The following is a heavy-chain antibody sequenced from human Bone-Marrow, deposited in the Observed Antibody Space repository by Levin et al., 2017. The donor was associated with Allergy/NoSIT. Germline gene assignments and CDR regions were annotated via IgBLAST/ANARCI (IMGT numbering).Heavy chain of an antibody. J-gene: IGHJ3*02. CDR2: ISGTTGRA. CDR3: ANPFRSVEFDAFDI. CDR1: GFTFRSYA. V-gene: IGHV3-23*01. Sequence: GGSLRLSCVGSGFTFRSYAMSWVRQAPGKGLEWIAVISGTTGRAHYADSVKGRFTISRDNSKTTLYLQMNNLGVEDTAVYYCANPFRSVEFDAFDIWGQGTVVTVSS. D-gene: IGHD3-10*01.